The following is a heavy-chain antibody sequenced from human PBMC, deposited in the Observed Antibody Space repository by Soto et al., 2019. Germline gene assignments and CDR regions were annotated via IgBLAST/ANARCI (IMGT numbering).Heavy chain of an antibody. CDR1: GFTFSSYA. J-gene: IGHJ4*02. V-gene: IGHV3-30-3*01. CDR2: ISYDGSNK. Sequence: HPGVSLRLSCAASGFTFSSYAMHWVRQAPGKGLEWVAVISYDGSNKYYADSVKGRFTISRDNSKNTLYLQMNSLRAEDTAVYYCARSVSQGRAFYFDYWGQGTLVTVAS. CDR3: ARSVSQGRAFYFDY.